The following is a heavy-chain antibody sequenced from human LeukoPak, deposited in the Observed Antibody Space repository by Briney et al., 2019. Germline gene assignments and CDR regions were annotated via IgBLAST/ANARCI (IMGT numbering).Heavy chain of an antibody. CDR3: AKPSGGYSYGSYYFDY. Sequence: PSETLSLTCAVYGGSFSGYYWSWIRQPPGKGLEWIGEINHSGRTNYNPSLKSRVTISVDTSKNQFSLKVNSLTAADTAVYYCAKPSGGYSYGSYYFDYWGQGTLVTVSS. CDR2: INHSGRT. V-gene: IGHV4-34*01. CDR1: GGSFSGYY. J-gene: IGHJ4*02. D-gene: IGHD5-18*01.